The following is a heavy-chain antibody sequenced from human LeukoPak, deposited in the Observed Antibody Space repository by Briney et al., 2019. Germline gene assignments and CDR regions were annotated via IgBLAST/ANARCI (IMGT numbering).Heavy chain of an antibody. CDR3: AREGSYYYYMDV. J-gene: IGHJ6*03. CDR1: KFTFSSYE. Sequence: PGGSLRLSCAASKFTFSSYEMNWVRQAPGKGLEWVSYISSSGRTIYYADSVKGRFTISRDNPKNSLYLQMNSLRAEDTAVYYCAREGSYYYYMDVWGKGTTVTISS. V-gene: IGHV3-48*03. CDR2: ISSSGRTI.